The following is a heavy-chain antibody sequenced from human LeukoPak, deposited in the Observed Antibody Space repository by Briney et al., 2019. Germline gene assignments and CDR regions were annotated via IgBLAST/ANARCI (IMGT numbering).Heavy chain of an antibody. CDR1: GFTFSSYD. CDR2: IGTAGDT. J-gene: IGHJ4*02. CDR3: ARGIAVAGTSYYFDY. Sequence: GGSLRLSCAASGFTFSSYDMHWVRQATGKGLEWVSAIGTAGDTYYPGSVEGRFTISRENAKNSLYLQMNSLRAEDTAVYYCARGIAVAGTSYYFDYWGQGTLVTVSS. D-gene: IGHD6-19*01. V-gene: IGHV3-13*01.